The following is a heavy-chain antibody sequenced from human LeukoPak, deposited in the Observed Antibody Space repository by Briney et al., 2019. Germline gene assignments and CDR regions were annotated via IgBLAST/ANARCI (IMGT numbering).Heavy chain of an antibody. Sequence: GESLKISCRGSGYSFTTHWIGWVRQMPGKGLEWMGIIYPDDSNARYSPSFQGQVTLSADKSINTAYLQWSSLRASDTAIYYCARLEEDLTLGVAGYWFVPWGQGTLVTVSS. CDR3: ARLEEDLTLGVAGYWFVP. J-gene: IGHJ5*02. CDR1: GYSFTTHW. CDR2: IYPDDSNA. D-gene: IGHD3-16*01. V-gene: IGHV5-51*01.